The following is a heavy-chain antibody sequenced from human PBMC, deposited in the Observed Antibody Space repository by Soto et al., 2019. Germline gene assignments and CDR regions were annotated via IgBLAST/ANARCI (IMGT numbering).Heavy chain of an antibody. CDR3: ARLNRLRNDAFDI. D-gene: IGHD3-16*01. J-gene: IGHJ3*02. V-gene: IGHV4-30-2*01. CDR1: GGSISSDYYS. Sequence: QVQLQESGSGLVKPSETLSLTCAVSGGSISSDYYSWSWIRQPPGKDLEWIGYIYHGGSTYYNPSLRSRVTLSVDTSKKHFSLRLASVTAADTAVYSWARLNRLRNDAFDIWGQGTLVTVSS. CDR2: IYHGGST.